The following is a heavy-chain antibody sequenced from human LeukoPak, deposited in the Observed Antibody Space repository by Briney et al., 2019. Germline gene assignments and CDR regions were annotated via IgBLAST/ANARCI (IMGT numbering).Heavy chain of an antibody. D-gene: IGHD3-22*01. CDR3: ARTYYYDSSGSDAVGI. CDR1: GFTFSSYE. CDR2: ISSSGSTI. V-gene: IGHV3-48*03. J-gene: IGHJ3*02. Sequence: QPGGSLRLSCAASGFTFSSYEMNWVRQAPGKGLEWVSYISSSGSTIYYADSVKGRFTISRDNAKNSLYLQMNSLRAEDTAVYYCARTYYYDSSGSDAVGIWGQGTMVTVSS.